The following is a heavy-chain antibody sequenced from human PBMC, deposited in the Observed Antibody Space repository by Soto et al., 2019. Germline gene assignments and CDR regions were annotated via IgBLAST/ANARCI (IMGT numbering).Heavy chain of an antibody. D-gene: IGHD1-1*01. CDR1: GASFRDYY. V-gene: IGHV4-34*01. J-gene: IGHJ4*02. CDR2: ISHSGNT. CDR3: ATQGVLQQIFHY. Sequence: SETLSLTCAVYGASFRDYYWSWIRQPPGKGLEWIGEISHSGNTNYNPSLKSRVTISVDKSKNQFSLRLSSVTAADTAVYYCATQGVLQQIFHYWGLGNLVTVSS.